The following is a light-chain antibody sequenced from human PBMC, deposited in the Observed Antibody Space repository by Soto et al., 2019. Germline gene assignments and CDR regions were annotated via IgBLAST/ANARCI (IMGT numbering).Light chain of an antibody. V-gene: IGLV2-14*03. Sequence: QSALTQPASVSGSPGQSITISCTGTSSDVGGYNYVSWYQHHPGKAPKLMIYDVTNRPSGVSNRFSGSKSGNTASLTISGLQAEDEADYYCSSYTSINTLVLFGGGTTLTVL. CDR1: SSDVGGYNY. CDR2: DVT. J-gene: IGLJ2*01. CDR3: SSYTSINTLVL.